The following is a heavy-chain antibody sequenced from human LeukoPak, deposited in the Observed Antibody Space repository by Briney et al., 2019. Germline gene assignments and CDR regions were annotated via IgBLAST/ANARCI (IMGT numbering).Heavy chain of an antibody. CDR3: AKGSGYYYDSSGLDY. D-gene: IGHD3-22*01. CDR1: GFTFSSYA. Sequence: PGGSLRLSCAASGFTFSSYAMSWVRQAPGKGLEWVSAISGSGGSTYYADSVKGRFTISRDNSKNTLYLQMNSLRAEDTAVYYCAKGSGYYYDSSGLDYWGQGTLVTVSS. CDR2: ISGSGGST. J-gene: IGHJ4*02. V-gene: IGHV3-23*01.